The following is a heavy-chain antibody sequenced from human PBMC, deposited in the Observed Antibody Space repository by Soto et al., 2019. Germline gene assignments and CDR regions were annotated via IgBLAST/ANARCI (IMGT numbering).Heavy chain of an antibody. Sequence: EVQLLESGGGLVQPGGSLRLSCAASGFTFSSYAMSWVRQAPGKGLEWVSAISCSGGSTYYADSVKGRFTISRDNSKNTLYQQMNSQIAEDTAEDYFVKPSWPETDKYDFDYWGQGTLVTVSS. J-gene: IGHJ4*02. V-gene: IGHV3-23*01. D-gene: IGHD1-1*01. CDR3: VKPSWPETDKYDFDY. CDR1: GFTFSSYA. CDR2: ISCSGGST.